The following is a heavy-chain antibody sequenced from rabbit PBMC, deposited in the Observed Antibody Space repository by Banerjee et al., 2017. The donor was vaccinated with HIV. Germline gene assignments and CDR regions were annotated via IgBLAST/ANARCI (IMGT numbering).Heavy chain of an antibody. CDR2: VYGGMGDST. Sequence: QEQLEESGGDLVKPEGSLTLTCTASGFSFSSNFWICWVRQAPGKGLEWIACVYGGMGDSTYYASWAKGRFTISKTSSTTVTLQMTSLTAADTATYFCARDYASSYNYYFNLWGQGTLVT. CDR3: ARDYASSYNYYFNL. V-gene: IGHV1S45*01. D-gene: IGHD8-1*01. CDR1: GFSFSSNFW. J-gene: IGHJ4*01.